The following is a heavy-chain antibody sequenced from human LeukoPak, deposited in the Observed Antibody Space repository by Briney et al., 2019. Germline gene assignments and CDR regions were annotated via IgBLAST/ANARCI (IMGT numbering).Heavy chain of an antibody. CDR3: ARCPPFGGVIGHFDY. CDR1: GGSISSGGYS. CDR2: LYYTGST. V-gene: IGHV4-30-4*07. J-gene: IGHJ4*02. D-gene: IGHD3-16*02. Sequence: PSETLSLTCAVSGGSISSGGYSWRWIRQPPGQGLEWIGFLYYTGSTYYSPSLKSRVTISVDTSKNQFSLKLSSVTAADTAVYYCARCPPFGGVIGHFDYWGQGTLVTVSS.